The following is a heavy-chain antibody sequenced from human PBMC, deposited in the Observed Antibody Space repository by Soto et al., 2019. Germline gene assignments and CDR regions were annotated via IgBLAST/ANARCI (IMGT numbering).Heavy chain of an antibody. D-gene: IGHD6-6*01. J-gene: IGHJ5*02. Sequence: ASVKVSCKASGYTFTSYGIIWVRQAPGQGLEWMGWISAYNGNTNYAQKLQGRVTMTTDTSTSTAYMELRSLRSDDTAVYYCARDLVQLGDGLIPTLNWFDPWGQGTLVTVSS. CDR3: ARDLVQLGDGLIPTLNWFDP. CDR1: GYTFTSYG. V-gene: IGHV1-18*01. CDR2: ISAYNGNT.